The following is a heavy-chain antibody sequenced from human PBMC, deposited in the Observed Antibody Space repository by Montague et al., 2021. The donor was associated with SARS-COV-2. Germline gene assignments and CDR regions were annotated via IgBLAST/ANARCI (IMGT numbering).Heavy chain of an antibody. CDR1: GFTFSSYA. Sequence: SLRLSCAASGFTFSSYAMHWVRQAPGKGLEWVAVISYDGSNKYYVDSVKGRFTISRDNSKNTLYLQMNSLRAEDTAVYYCARDGGDYGDYYAYFDYWGQGTLVTVSS. D-gene: IGHD4-17*01. CDR3: ARDGGDYGDYYAYFDY. V-gene: IGHV3-30*04. CDR2: ISYDGSNK. J-gene: IGHJ4*02.